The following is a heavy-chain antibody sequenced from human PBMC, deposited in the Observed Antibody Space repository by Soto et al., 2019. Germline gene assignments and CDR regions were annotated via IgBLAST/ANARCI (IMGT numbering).Heavy chain of an antibody. Sequence: GGSLRLSCAASGFTFSSYGMHWVRQSPGKGLEWVAVIWYDGSNKYYADSVKGRFTISRDNSKNTLYLQMNSLRAEDTAVYYCARAYSNSFNWEADFDYWGQGTLVTVSS. CDR3: ARAYSNSFNWEADFDY. CDR1: GFTFSSYG. V-gene: IGHV3-33*01. J-gene: IGHJ4*02. D-gene: IGHD6-6*01. CDR2: IWYDGSNK.